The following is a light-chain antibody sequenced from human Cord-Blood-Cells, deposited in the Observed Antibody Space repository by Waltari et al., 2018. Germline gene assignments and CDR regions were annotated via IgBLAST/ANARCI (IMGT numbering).Light chain of an antibody. V-gene: IGLV2-23*01. CDR2: EGS. CDR3: CSYAGSSIYV. Sequence: QSALTQPASVSGSPGQSITIPCTGTSSDVGRSNLVSWYQQHPGKAPKLMIYEGSKRPSGVSNRFSGSKSGNTASLTISGLQAEDEADYYCCSYAGSSIYVFGTGTKVTVL. CDR1: SSDVGRSNL. J-gene: IGLJ1*01.